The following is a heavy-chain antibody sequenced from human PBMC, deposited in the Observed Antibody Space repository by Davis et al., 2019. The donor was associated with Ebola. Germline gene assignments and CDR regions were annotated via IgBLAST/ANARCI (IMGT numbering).Heavy chain of an antibody. CDR2: IYHSGST. CDR1: GGSISSSSYY. V-gene: IGHV4-39*07. D-gene: IGHD3-3*01. CDR3: AKAPVRFLEWFTTDY. Sequence: SETLSLTCTVSGGSISSSSYYWGWIRQPPGKGLEWIGSIYHSGSTYYNPSLKSRVTISVDTSKNQFSLKLSSVTAADTAVYYCAKAPVRFLEWFTTDYWGKGTLVTVSS. J-gene: IGHJ4*02.